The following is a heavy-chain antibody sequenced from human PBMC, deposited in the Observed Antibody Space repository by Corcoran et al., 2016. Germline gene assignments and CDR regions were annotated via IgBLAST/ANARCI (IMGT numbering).Heavy chain of an antibody. D-gene: IGHD3-22*01. CDR3: ARDRAENYYDSSGYYPFDY. CDR2: TYYRSKWYN. V-gene: IGHV6-1*01. Sequence: QVQLQQSGPGLVKPSQTLSLTCAISGDSVSSNSAAWNWIRQSPSRGLEWLGRTYYRSKWYNDYAVSVKSRITINPDTSKNQFSLQLNSVTPEDTAVYYWARDRAENYYDSSGYYPFDYWGQGTLVTVSS. CDR1: GDSVSSNSAA. J-gene: IGHJ4*02.